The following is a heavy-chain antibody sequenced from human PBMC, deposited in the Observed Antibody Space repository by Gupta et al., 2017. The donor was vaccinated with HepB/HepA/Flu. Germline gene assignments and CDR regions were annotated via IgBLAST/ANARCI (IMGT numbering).Heavy chain of an antibody. Sequence: EVQLVESGGGLVQSGGSLSLSCAASGFTLNYHWMSWVRQAPGRGLEWMASINQDGSVKHHVDSVKGRFTIARDNAENSLYFQMNSLRAEDTAVYYCARLRGEVTNYDYWGQGTLVTVSS. CDR3: ARLRGEVTNYDY. V-gene: IGHV3-7*01. CDR1: GFTLNYHW. J-gene: IGHJ4*02. D-gene: IGHD3-16*01. CDR2: INQDGSVK.